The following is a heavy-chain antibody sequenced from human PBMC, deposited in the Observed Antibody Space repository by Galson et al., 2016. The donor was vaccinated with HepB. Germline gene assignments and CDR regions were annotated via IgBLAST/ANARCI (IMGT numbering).Heavy chain of an antibody. J-gene: IGHJ4*02. Sequence: SLRLSCAGSGFIFNNYAMSWVRQAPGKGLEWVSVITYNGDYTFYTESVGGRFTMSRDNSKSTLFLQMNSLRVEDTAIYYCVKEGGTGQTAHFDSWGQGTVVTVSS. D-gene: IGHD5-18*01. CDR1: GFIFNNYA. V-gene: IGHV3-23*01. CDR2: ITYNGDYT. CDR3: VKEGGTGQTAHFDS.